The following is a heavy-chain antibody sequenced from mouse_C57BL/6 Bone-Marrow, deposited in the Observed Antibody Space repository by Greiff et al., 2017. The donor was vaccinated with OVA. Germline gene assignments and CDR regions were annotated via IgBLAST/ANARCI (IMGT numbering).Heavy chain of an antibody. J-gene: IGHJ1*03. Sequence: VKLMESGPELVKPGASVKISCKASGYAFSSSWMNWVKQRPGKGLEWIGRIYPGDGDTNYNGKFKGKATLTADKSSSTAYMQLSSLTSEDSAVYFCAREDEYDGYFDVWGTGTTVTVSS. CDR2: IYPGDGDT. CDR3: AREDEYDGYFDV. CDR1: GYAFSSSW. V-gene: IGHV1-82*01. D-gene: IGHD2-4*01.